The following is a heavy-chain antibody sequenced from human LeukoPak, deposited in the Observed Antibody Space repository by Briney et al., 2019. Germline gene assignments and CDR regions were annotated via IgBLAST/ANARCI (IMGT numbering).Heavy chain of an antibody. D-gene: IGHD1-14*01. J-gene: IGHJ4*02. CDR2: IAYDGSRA. CDR3: TRYNNDHFDY. CDR1: GFTFGGYG. Sequence: QPGRSLRLSCAGSGFTFGGYGMHWFRQTPGKGVEWVAVIAYDGSRAFYADSVKGRFTISRDNSKNTMSVQMDDLRAEDTAVYYCTRYNNDHFDYWGQGTLVTVSS. V-gene: IGHV3-33*01.